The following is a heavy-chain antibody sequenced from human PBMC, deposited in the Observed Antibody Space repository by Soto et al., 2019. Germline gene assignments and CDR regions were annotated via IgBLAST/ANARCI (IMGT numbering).Heavy chain of an antibody. D-gene: IGHD5-18*01. CDR3: VRDAGYGTLDY. Sequence: QLQLQESGSGLVKPSQTLSLTCTVSDDSISSHHLSWIRQPPGKGLEWIGYIYHTGRAFYNSSLXXXXXXSIDNXXXXXXXXLRALTAADTAIYYCVRDAGYGTLDYWGQGTLVTVSS. CDR2: IYHTGRA. J-gene: IGHJ4*02. V-gene: IGHV4-30-2*01. CDR1: DDSISSHH.